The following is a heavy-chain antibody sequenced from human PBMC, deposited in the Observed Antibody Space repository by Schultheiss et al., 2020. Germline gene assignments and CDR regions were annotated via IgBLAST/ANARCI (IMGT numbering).Heavy chain of an antibody. CDR2: ISFSGNT. Sequence: SQTLSLTCTVSGGSINDYYWSWIRQPPGKGLEWIGFISFSGNTNYNPSLKSRVTISIDTSKNQFSLKLTSVTAEDTAVYYCARGLRSDWGVRLDAFDIWGQGTMVNVSS. D-gene: IGHD7-27*01. CDR3: ARGLRSDWGVRLDAFDI. J-gene: IGHJ3*02. V-gene: IGHV4-59*01. CDR1: GGSINDYY.